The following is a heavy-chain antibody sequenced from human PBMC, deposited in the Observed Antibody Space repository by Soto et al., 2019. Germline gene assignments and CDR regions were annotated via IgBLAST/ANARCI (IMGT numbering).Heavy chain of an antibody. V-gene: IGHV3-30-3*01. CDR1: GFTFSSYA. CDR2: ISYDGSNK. Sequence: QVQLVESGGGVVQPGRSLRLSCAASGFTFSSYAMHWVRQAPGKGLEWVAVISYDGSNKYYADSVKGRFTISRDNSKNTMYLPMNSLSAEATAVYYCASDLLRYDWNDFHYYYYGMDVWGQGTTVTVSS. D-gene: IGHD1-1*01. CDR3: ASDLLRYDWNDFHYYYYGMDV. J-gene: IGHJ6*02.